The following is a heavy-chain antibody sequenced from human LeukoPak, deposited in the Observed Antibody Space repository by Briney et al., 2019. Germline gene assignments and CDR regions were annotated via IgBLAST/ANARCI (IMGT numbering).Heavy chain of an antibody. V-gene: IGHV3-9*03. Sequence: GGSLRLSCAASGFTFDDYAMHRVRQAPGKGLEWVSGISWNSGSIGYADSVKGRFTISRDNAKNSLYLQMNSLRAEDMALYYCAKGTYYYDSSGSFDYWGQGTLVTVSS. CDR1: GFTFDDYA. J-gene: IGHJ4*02. CDR2: ISWNSGSI. CDR3: AKGTYYYDSSGSFDY. D-gene: IGHD3-22*01.